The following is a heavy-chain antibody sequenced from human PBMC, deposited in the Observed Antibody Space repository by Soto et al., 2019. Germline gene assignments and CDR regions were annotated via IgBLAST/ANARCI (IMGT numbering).Heavy chain of an antibody. CDR2: ISNGGDYI. Sequence: EVQLLESGGGLVQPGGSLRLSCAASGYTFSNYAMTWVRQAPGKGLEWVSCISNGGDYIYYADAVKGRVTISRDKSKNTLYLQMNGLRAEDTAVYYCAKDIGPLGTNDWYFDVWGRGTLVTVSP. CDR3: AKDIGPLGTNDWYFDV. V-gene: IGHV3-23*01. CDR1: GYTFSNYA. J-gene: IGHJ2*01. D-gene: IGHD3-16*01.